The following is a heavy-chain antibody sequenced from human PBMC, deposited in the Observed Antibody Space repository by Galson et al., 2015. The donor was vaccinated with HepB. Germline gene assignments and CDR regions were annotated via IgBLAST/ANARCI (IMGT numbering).Heavy chain of an antibody. D-gene: IGHD2-2*01. V-gene: IGHV1-69*13. J-gene: IGHJ5*02. Sequence: SVKVSCKASGGTFSSYAISWVRQAPGQGLEWMGGIIPIFGTANYAQKFQGRVTITADESTSTAYMELSSLRSEDTAVYYCALGGYCSSTSCSPRWFDPWGRGTLVTVSS. CDR1: GGTFSSYA. CDR2: IIPIFGTA. CDR3: ALGGYCSSTSCSPRWFDP.